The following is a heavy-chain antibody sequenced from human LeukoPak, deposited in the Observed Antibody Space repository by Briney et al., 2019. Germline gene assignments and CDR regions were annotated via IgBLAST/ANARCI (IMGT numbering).Heavy chain of an antibody. J-gene: IGHJ4*02. CDR2: IHHSGST. CDR1: GYSINSGYY. V-gene: IGHV4-38-2*02. D-gene: IGHD2-21*01. Sequence: PSETLSLTCTVSGYSINSGYYWGWIRQPPGKGLEWIGSIHHSGSTYYNPSLQSRVTISVDTSNNQFSLKLNSVTAADTAVYYCARHMTKTHPVLWWGQGTLVTVSS. CDR3: ARHMTKTHPVLW.